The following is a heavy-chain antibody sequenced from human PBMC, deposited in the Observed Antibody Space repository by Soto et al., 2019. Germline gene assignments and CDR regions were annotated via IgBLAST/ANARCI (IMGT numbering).Heavy chain of an antibody. Sequence: GGSLRLSCAASGFTFTSYTMNWVRQAPGKGLEWVSSISSSSDYIYYADSMKGRVTISRDNAKNSLFLDMNSLTGEDTAVYYCARARVSATGPLDFWGQGTLVTVSS. CDR2: ISSSSDYI. J-gene: IGHJ4*02. CDR3: ARARVSATGPLDF. V-gene: IGHV3-21*06. D-gene: IGHD6-13*01. CDR1: GFTFTSYT.